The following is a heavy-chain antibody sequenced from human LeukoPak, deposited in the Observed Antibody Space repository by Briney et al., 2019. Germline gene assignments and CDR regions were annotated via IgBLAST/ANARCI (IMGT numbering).Heavy chain of an antibody. V-gene: IGHV1-69*04. CDR1: GGTFSSYA. CDR3: ARSGVMGSFDY. D-gene: IGHD3-16*01. CDR2: IIPIFGIA. J-gene: IGHJ4*02. Sequence: SVKVSCKASGGTFSSYAISWVRQAPGQGLEWMGRIIPIFGIANYAQKFQGRVTITADKSTSTAYMELSSLRSEDTAVYYCARSGVMGSFDYWGQGTLVTVSS.